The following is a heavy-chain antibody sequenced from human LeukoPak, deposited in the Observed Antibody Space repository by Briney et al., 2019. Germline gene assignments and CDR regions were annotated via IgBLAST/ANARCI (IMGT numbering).Heavy chain of an antibody. CDR3: ARDSGNYHFDS. D-gene: IGHD1-26*01. CDR1: GFTFSSYG. J-gene: IGHJ4*02. V-gene: IGHV3-33*01. CDR2: IWYDGSNK. Sequence: PGGSLRLSCAASGFTFSSYGMHWVRQAPGKGLEWVAVIWYDGSNKYYADSVKGRFTISRDNSKNTLYLQMNSLRAEDTAVYYCARDSGNYHFDSWGQGTLVTVSS.